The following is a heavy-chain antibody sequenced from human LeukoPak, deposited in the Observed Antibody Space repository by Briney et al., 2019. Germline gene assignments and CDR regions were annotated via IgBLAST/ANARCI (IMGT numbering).Heavy chain of an antibody. Sequence: GASVKVSCKAAGYTFTSYGISWVRQAPGQGLEWMGWISAYNGNTNYAQKLRGRVTMTTDTSTSTVYMELRSLRSDDTAVYYCARGGLYCSSTSCYGIEYWGQGTLVTVSS. D-gene: IGHD2-2*01. CDR3: ARGGLYCSSTSCYGIEY. CDR1: GYTFTSYG. V-gene: IGHV1-18*04. CDR2: ISAYNGNT. J-gene: IGHJ4*02.